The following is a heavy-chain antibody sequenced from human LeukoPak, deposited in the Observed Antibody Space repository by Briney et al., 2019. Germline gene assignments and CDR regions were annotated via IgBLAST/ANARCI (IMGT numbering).Heavy chain of an antibody. CDR3: ARIAAVTTGNYYYYYMDV. CDR2: INHRGST. J-gene: IGHJ6*03. V-gene: IGHV4-34*01. D-gene: IGHD4-17*01. Sequence: SETLSLTCAVYGGSFSGYYWSWIRQPPGKGLEWIGEINHRGSTNYNPSLKSRVTISVDTSKNQFSLKLSSVTAADTAVYYCARIAAVTTGNYYYYYMDVWGKGTTVTVSS. CDR1: GGSFSGYY.